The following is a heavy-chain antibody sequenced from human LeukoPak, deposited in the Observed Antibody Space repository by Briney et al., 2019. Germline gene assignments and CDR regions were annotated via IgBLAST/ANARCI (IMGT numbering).Heavy chain of an antibody. CDR3: ARVILVGSGRHPTPHFDL. J-gene: IGHJ2*01. Sequence: SETLSLTCVVSGFSIRSGYYWGWIRQPPGKGLEWIGNLHPAGTAFYNSSLESRVAMSIDTSKNQFSLKLSSVTAADTAVYYCARVILVGSGRHPTPHFDLWGRGTLVTVSS. D-gene: IGHD3-10*01. V-gene: IGHV4-38-2*01. CDR1: GFSIRSGYY. CDR2: LHPAGTA.